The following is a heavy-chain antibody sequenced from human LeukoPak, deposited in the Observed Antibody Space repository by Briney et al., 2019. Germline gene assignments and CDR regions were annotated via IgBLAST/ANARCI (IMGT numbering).Heavy chain of an antibody. D-gene: IGHD3-3*01. J-gene: IGHJ3*02. CDR2: IWYDGSNK. CDR1: GFTFSSYG. V-gene: IGHV3-30*02. CDR3: AKVRIGLRFLEWLPDDAFDI. Sequence: GGSLRLSCAASGFTFSSYGMHWVRQAPGKGLERVAVIWYDGSNKYYADSVKGRFTISRDNSKNTLYLQMNSLRAEDTAVYYCAKVRIGLRFLEWLPDDAFDIWGQGTMVTVSS.